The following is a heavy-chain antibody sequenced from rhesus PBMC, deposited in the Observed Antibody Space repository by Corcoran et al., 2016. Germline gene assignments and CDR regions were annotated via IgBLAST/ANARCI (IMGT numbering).Heavy chain of an antibody. D-gene: IGHD1-44*01. CDR3: ANPYSGNDY. V-gene: IGHV4-147*01. CDR1: GGSIGTNY. Sequence: QVQLQESGPGLVKPSEPLSLTCAVSGGSIGTNYWTWIRQSPGKGLEWVAYIHGGDGTTSNNPSLRSRVTILRDTSKNQFSLKLTSLTAADTAGYYCANPYSGNDYWGQGVLVTVSS. J-gene: IGHJ4*01. CDR2: IHGGDGTT.